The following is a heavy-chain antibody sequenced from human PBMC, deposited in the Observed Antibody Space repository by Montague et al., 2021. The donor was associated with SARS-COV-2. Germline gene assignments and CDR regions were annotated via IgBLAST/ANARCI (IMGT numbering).Heavy chain of an antibody. CDR3: VRALGSGYDL. J-gene: IGHJ5*02. V-gene: IGHV3-53*01. CDR1: GFSVSDFF. CDR2: INLASDI. D-gene: IGHD3-9*01. Sequence: SLRLSCAPSGFSVSDFFMIWVRQGPVRGLEWLSYINLASDIYYADSVKGRFTISRDTSNNRVFLQMNSLRVDDTALFYCVRALGSGYDLWGQGTLVTVSS.